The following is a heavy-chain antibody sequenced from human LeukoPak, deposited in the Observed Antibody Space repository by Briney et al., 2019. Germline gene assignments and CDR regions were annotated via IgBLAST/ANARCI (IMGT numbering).Heavy chain of an antibody. V-gene: IGHV4-59*01. CDR3: ARHLRVPADFDY. CDR1: GGSISSYY. J-gene: IGHJ4*02. D-gene: IGHD2-2*01. CDR2: IYYSGST. Sequence: PSETLSLTCTVSGGSISSYYWSWIRQPPGKGLEWIGYIYYSGSTNYNPSLKSRVTISVDTSKNQFSLKLSSVTAADTAVYYCARHLRVPADFDYWGQGTLVTVSS.